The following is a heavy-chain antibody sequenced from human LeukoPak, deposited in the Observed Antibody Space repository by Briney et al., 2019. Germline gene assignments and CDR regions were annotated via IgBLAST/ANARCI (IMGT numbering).Heavy chain of an antibody. D-gene: IGHD4-17*01. CDR2: IYYSGST. CDR1: GGSISSYY. Sequence: PSETLSLTCTVSGGSISSYYLSWIRQPPGKGLEWIGYIYYSGSTNYNPSLKSRVTISVDTSKNQFSLKLSSVTAADTAVYYCARDGGDYVDYWGQGTLVTVSS. V-gene: IGHV4-59*01. J-gene: IGHJ4*02. CDR3: ARDGGDYVDY.